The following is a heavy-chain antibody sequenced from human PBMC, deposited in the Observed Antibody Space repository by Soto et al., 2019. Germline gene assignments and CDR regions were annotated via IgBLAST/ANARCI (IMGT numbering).Heavy chain of an antibody. V-gene: IGHV3-11*01. CDR2: ISSSGSTI. CDR1: GFTFSDYY. J-gene: IGHJ6*02. CDR3: ARGYQGEAAGKIDYYYYGMDV. D-gene: IGHD6-13*01. Sequence: GGSLRLSCAASGFTFSDYYMSWIRQAPGKGLEWVSYISSSGSTIYYADSVKGRFTISRDNAKNSLYLQMNSLRAEDTAVYYCARGYQGEAAGKIDYYYYGMDVWGQGTTVTVYS.